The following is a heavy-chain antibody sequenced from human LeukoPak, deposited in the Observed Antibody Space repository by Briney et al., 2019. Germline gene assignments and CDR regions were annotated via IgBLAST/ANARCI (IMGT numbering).Heavy chain of an antibody. D-gene: IGHD6-19*01. CDR1: GFTFSSYG. V-gene: IGHV3-30*02. J-gene: IGHJ4*02. Sequence: PGGSLRLSCAASGFTFSSYGMHWVRQAPGKGLEWVAFIRYDGSNKYYADSVKGRFTISRDNSKNTLYLQMNSLRAEDTAVYYCAKDPVAVAGTPNYFDYWGQGTLVTVSS. CDR3: AKDPVAVAGTPNYFDY. CDR2: IRYDGSNK.